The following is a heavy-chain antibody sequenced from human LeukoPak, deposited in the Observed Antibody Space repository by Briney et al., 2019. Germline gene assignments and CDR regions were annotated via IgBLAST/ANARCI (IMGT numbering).Heavy chain of an antibody. CDR2: ISWNSDRI. D-gene: IGHD6-19*01. CDR3: AKDRRYSSGWSGFEY. V-gene: IGHV3-9*01. J-gene: IGHJ4*02. Sequence: GGSLRLSCAAPGFTFDDYTMHWVRQAPGKGLEWVSGISWNSDRIGYADSVKGRFTISRDNAKNSLHLQMNSLRAEDTALYYCAKDRRYSSGWSGFEYWGQGTLVTVSS. CDR1: GFTFDDYT.